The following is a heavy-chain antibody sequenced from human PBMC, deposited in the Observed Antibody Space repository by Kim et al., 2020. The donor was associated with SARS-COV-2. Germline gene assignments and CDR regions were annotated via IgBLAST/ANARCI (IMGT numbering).Heavy chain of an antibody. D-gene: IGHD1-26*01. Sequence: YADSVKGRFTISRDNSKNTLYLQMNSLRAEDTAVYYCAKMGQPPRYYFDYWGQGTLVTVSS. CDR3: AKMGQPPRYYFDY. J-gene: IGHJ4*02. V-gene: IGHV3-23*01.